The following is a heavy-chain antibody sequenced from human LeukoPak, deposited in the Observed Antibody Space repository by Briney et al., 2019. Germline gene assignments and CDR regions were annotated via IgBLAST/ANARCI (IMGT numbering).Heavy chain of an antibody. D-gene: IGHD1-26*01. V-gene: IGHV3-30*18. J-gene: IGHJ3*02. CDR1: GFTFTNYG. CDR3: AKEGAGMGADAFDI. Sequence: GGSLRLSCAASGFTFTNYGMHWVRQAPGKGLEWVAMISYDGRNEYYVDSVKGRLTISRDNSKNTLYLQMNSLRAEDTAVHYCAKEGAGMGADAFDIWGQGTMVTVSS. CDR2: ISYDGRNE.